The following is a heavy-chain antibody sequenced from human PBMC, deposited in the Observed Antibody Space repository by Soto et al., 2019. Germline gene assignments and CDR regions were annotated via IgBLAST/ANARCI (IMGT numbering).Heavy chain of an antibody. CDR3: ARLVDPPNNYYYYYMDV. J-gene: IGHJ6*03. V-gene: IGHV4-59*08. Sequence: DALSLTGARCGGSISSYHWTWIQQPPGKGLEWIGYIYYSGSTNYNPSLKSRVTISVDTSKNQFSLKLSSVTAADTAVYYCARLVDPPNNYYYYYMDVWGKGTTVTVSS. CDR1: GGSISSYH. CDR2: IYYSGST. D-gene: IGHD2-21*01.